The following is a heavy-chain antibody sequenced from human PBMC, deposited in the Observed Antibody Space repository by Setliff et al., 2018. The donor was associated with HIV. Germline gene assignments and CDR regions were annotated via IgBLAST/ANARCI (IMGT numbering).Heavy chain of an antibody. V-gene: IGHV4-38-2*01. Sequence: SETLSLTCAVSNYSINSGYYWGWIRQPPGKGLEWIGSIYHSGSTYYNPSLKSRVTISVGTSKNQLSLKLSSVTAADTAVYYCARQVGNKVLFDSWGQGTLVTVSS. J-gene: IGHJ4*02. CDR3: ARQVGNKVLFDS. D-gene: IGHD7-27*01. CDR2: IYHSGST. CDR1: NYSINSGYY.